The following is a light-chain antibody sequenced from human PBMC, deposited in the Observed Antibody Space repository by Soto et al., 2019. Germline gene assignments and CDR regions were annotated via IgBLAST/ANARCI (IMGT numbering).Light chain of an antibody. CDR1: QSISSW. V-gene: IGKV1-5*01. Sequence: DIQMPPSPSTLSAPVGDRVTITCRASQSISSWLAWYQQRPGKAPKLLIYDASSLESGVPSRFSGSGSGTEFTLTISSLPPDDFATYYCQQYNSYSITFGHGKRLEIK. CDR2: DAS. J-gene: IGKJ5*01. CDR3: QQYNSYSIT.